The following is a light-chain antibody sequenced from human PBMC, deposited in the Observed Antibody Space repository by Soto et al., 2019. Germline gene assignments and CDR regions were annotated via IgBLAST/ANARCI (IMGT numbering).Light chain of an antibody. CDR3: QQYNNWPPLT. CDR2: GAS. Sequence: EIVMTQSPATLSVSPGGRATLSCRASQSVRSNLAWYRQRPGQAPRLLIYGASTRATGIPARFSGSGSGTDFTLTISSLQSEDSAVFYCQQYNNWPPLTFGGGTKVEI. V-gene: IGKV3D-15*01. J-gene: IGKJ4*01. CDR1: QSVRSN.